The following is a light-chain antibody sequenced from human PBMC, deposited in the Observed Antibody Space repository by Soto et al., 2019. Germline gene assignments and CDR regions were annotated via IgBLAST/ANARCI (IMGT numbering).Light chain of an antibody. CDR1: QSVSSNS. Sequence: EIVLTQSPATLSLSPGESATPSCRTSQSVSSNSLAWHQQKPGQAPRLLMYAASSRAAGIPDRFSGSGSGTDFTITISRLEPEDIAVYYCQQHGSWGIHFVHGTKVDIK. J-gene: IGKJ3*01. V-gene: IGKV3-20*01. CDR3: QQHGSWGIH. CDR2: AAS.